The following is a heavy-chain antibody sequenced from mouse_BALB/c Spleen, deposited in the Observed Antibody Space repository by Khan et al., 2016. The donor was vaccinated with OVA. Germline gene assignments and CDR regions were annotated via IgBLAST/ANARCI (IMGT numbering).Heavy chain of an antibody. J-gene: IGHJ3*01. CDR1: GYSITSDYA. CDR3: AMGRTY. D-gene: IGHD4-1*01. Sequence: EVQLVESGPGLVKPSQSLSLTCTVTGYSITSDYAWNWIRQFPGNKLEWMGYISYSGSTSYHPSLKSRFSISRDTSKNQFFLRLKSVTTEDTATYYGAMGRTYWGQGTLVTVSA. V-gene: IGHV3-2*02. CDR2: ISYSGST.